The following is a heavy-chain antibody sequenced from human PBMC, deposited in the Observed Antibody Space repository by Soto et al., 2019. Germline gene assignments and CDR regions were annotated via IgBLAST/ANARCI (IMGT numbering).Heavy chain of an antibody. CDR3: ARYSSNWFQTEGMDV. CDR1: GGSVSSGSYY. D-gene: IGHD6-13*01. V-gene: IGHV4-61*01. J-gene: IGHJ6*02. CDR2: IYYSGST. Sequence: KTSETLSLTCTVSGGSVSSGSYYWSWIRQPPGKGLEWIGYIYYSGSTNYNPSLKSRVTMSVDTSKKQFSLKLTSVTAADTAVYYCARYSSNWFQTEGMDVWGQGTTVTVSS.